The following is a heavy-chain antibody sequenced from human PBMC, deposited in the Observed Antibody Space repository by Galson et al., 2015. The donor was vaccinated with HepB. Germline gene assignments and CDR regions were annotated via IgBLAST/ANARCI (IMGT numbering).Heavy chain of an antibody. Sequence: SLRLSCAASGFTFSSYAMSWVRQAPGKGLEWVSGITGTGSSTYYADSVKGRFTISRDNSKSTVYLQMNSLRADDTAVYYCAKIPHGQWLVKNWFDPWGQGTLVTVSS. J-gene: IGHJ5*02. CDR3: AKIPHGQWLVKNWFDP. CDR2: ITGTGSST. V-gene: IGHV3-23*01. CDR1: GFTFSSYA. D-gene: IGHD6-19*01.